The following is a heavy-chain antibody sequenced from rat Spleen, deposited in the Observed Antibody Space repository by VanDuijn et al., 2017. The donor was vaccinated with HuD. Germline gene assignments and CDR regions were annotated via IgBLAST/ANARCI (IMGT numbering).Heavy chain of an antibody. V-gene: IGHV5S13*01. CDR3: ASGLYNWFTY. D-gene: IGHD1-6*01. J-gene: IGHJ3*01. CDR1: GFTFSNYG. Sequence: EVQLVESGGGLVQPGRSLKLSCAASGFTFSNYGMAWVRQAPTKGLEWVASISTGGGNTYYRDSVKGRFAISRDSAKSTLYLQMDSLRSEDTATYYCASGLYNWFTYWGQGTLVTVSS. CDR2: ISTGGGNT.